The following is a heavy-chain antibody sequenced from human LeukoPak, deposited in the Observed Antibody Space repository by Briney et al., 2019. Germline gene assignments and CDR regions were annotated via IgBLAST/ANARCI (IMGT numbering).Heavy chain of an antibody. Sequence: GGSLRLSCAASGFTFSSYAMSWVRQAPGKGLEWVSAISGSGGSTYYADSVKGRFTISRDNSKNTLYLQMNSLRAEDTAVYYCAKDNEVGATLFYFGDYWGQGTLVTVSS. CDR3: AKDNEVGATLFYFGDY. CDR2: ISGSGGST. D-gene: IGHD1-26*01. V-gene: IGHV3-23*01. CDR1: GFTFSSYA. J-gene: IGHJ4*02.